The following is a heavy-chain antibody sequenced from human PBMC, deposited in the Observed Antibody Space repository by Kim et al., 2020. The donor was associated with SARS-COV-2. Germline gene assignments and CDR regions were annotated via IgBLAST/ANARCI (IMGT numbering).Heavy chain of an antibody. CDR1: GYIFTDYY. CDR2: MNPNSGGT. CDR3: ARAGHQAGRDWVD. J-gene: IGHJ1*01. Sequence: ASVKVSCKASGYIFTDYYMHWVRQAPGQGLEWMGWMNPNSGGTNYAQNFQGRVTMTRDTSISTAYMELSRLRSDDTAVYHCARAGHQAGRDWVDWGQGTLVTVSS. D-gene: IGHD6-19*01. V-gene: IGHV1-2*02.